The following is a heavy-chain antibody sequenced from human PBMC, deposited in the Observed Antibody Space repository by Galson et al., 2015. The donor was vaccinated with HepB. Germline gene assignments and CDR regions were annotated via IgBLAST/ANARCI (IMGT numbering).Heavy chain of an antibody. Sequence: SVKVSCKASGYTFTGYYMHWVRQAPGQGLEWMGWINPNSGGTNYAQKFQGWVTMTRDTSISTAYMELSRLRSDDTAVYYCARDGHLISSSWLYYYYGMDVWGQGTTVTVSS. CDR3: ARDGHLISSSWLYYYYGMDV. CDR2: INPNSGGT. V-gene: IGHV1-2*04. J-gene: IGHJ6*02. CDR1: GYTFTGYY. D-gene: IGHD6-13*01.